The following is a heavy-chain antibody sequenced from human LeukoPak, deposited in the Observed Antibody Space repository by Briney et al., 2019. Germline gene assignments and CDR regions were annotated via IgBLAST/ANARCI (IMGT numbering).Heavy chain of an antibody. CDR3: ARGDCSSTSCYGNYYGMDV. V-gene: IGHV1-2*02. CDR1: GYTFVGYY. J-gene: IGHJ6*02. Sequence: ASVKVSCKASGYTFVGYYLHWVRQAPGHGLEWMGWINPNSGGTNYAQKFQGRVTMTRDTSISTAYMELSRLRSDDTAVYYCARGDCSSTSCYGNYYGMDVWGQGTTVTVSS. D-gene: IGHD2-2*01. CDR2: INPNSGGT.